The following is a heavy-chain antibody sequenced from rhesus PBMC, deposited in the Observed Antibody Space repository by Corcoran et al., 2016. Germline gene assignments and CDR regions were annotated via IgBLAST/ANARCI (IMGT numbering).Heavy chain of an antibody. CDR1: GFTFSNYG. CDR3: TRDGYCSGGVYY. V-gene: IGHV3-16*01. D-gene: IGHD2-8*01. J-gene: IGHJ4*01. CDR2: IKNKADGGTA. Sequence: EVQLVESGGGLVQPGGALRLSCAASGFTFSNYGVNWVRQGPGKGLEWVGFIKNKADGGTAAYAESVKGRFTISRDDSKNTLYLQMNSLKTEDTAVYYCTRDGYCSGGVYYWGQGVLVTVSS.